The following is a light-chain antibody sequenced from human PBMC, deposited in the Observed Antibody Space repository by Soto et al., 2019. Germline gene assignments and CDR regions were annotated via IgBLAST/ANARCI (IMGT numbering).Light chain of an antibody. CDR1: SSDLGEYNY. CDR2: DVS. V-gene: IGLV2-14*01. J-gene: IGLJ1*01. CDR3: SSDTSSSTLYV. Sequence: QSVLTRPASVSRSPGQSITIPCTGTSSDLGEYNYGTWYQQIPGKAAKLMISDVSNRPSGVSTRFSGSKSGNAASLTISGFQAEDEADDYCSSDTSSSTLYVFGTGTKVTVL.